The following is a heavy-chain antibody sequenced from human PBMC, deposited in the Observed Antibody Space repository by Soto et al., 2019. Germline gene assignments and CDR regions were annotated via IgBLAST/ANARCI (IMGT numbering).Heavy chain of an antibody. V-gene: IGHV3-48*02. Sequence: EVQLVESGGGLVQPGGSLRLSCSVSGFTFSDYGVNWVRPAPGKGLEWISYISSGSDTIYYAESVQGRFTISRDDAKNSLFLQMNNLRNEDTAVYYCARVSKTWEDNYWGHGTLVTVSS. CDR3: ARVSKTWEDNY. CDR1: GFTFSDYG. CDR2: ISSGSDTI. D-gene: IGHD1-26*01. J-gene: IGHJ4*01.